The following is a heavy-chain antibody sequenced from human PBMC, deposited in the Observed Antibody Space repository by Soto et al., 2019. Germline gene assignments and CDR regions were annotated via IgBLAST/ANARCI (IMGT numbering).Heavy chain of an antibody. CDR3: GTDRWGGAFDM. CDR2: IKEDGSVK. J-gene: IGHJ3*02. D-gene: IGHD3-10*01. CDR1: GFSLRSDW. V-gene: IGHV3-7*01. Sequence: VQVVESGGGLVQPGGSLRLSCAAIGFSLRSDWMAWVRQIRGKGLEFVANIKEDGSVKNYVDSVKGRFSISRDNDKNSLYLQMNSLGAEDTAVYYCGTDRWGGAFDMWGQGTTVTVSS.